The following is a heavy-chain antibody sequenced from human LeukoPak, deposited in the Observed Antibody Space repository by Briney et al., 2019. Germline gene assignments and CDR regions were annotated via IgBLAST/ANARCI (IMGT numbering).Heavy chain of an antibody. Sequence: GGSLRLSCSASGFTFSSYAMHWVRQAPGKGLEYVSAISSNGGSTYYADSVKGRFTISRDNSKNTLYLQMSSLRAEDTAVYYCVKGRTMVRGVMLYYYYGMDVWGKGTTVTVSP. J-gene: IGHJ6*04. CDR1: GFTFSSYA. CDR3: VKGRTMVRGVMLYYYYGMDV. D-gene: IGHD3-10*01. V-gene: IGHV3-64D*06. CDR2: ISSNGGST.